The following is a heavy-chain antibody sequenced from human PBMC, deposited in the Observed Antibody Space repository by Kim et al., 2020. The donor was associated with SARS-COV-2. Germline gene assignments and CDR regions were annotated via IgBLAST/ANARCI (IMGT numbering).Heavy chain of an antibody. CDR1: GFTFDDYA. V-gene: IGHV3-43*02. Sequence: GGSLRLSCAASGFTFDDYAMHWVRQAPGKGLEWVSLINGDGDTTYYTDSVKGRFTISRDNTKNSLFLQMNTLRTEDTALYYCAKDLTYGSGGSGMDVWGQGTSLTVSS. J-gene: IGHJ6*02. CDR3: AKDLTYGSGGSGMDV. D-gene: IGHD3-10*01. CDR2: INGDGDTT.